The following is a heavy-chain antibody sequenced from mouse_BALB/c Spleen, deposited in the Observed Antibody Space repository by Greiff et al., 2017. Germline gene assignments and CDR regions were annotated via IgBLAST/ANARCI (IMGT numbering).Heavy chain of an antibody. D-gene: IGHD2-1*01. Sequence: EVKLMESGPSLVKPSQTLSLTCSVTGDSITSGYWNWIRKFPGNKLEYMGYISYSGSTYYNPSLKSRISITRDTSKNQYYLQLNSVTTEDTATYYCARYDGNYWYFDVWGAGTTVTVSS. CDR1: GDSITSGY. V-gene: IGHV3-8*02. CDR2: ISYSGST. CDR3: ARYDGNYWYFDV. J-gene: IGHJ1*01.